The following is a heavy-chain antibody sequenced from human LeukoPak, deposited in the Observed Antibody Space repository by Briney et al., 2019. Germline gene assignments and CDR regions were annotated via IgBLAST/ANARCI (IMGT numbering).Heavy chain of an antibody. D-gene: IGHD2-15*01. V-gene: IGHV3-48*01. J-gene: IGHJ3*02. CDR2: ISSSSSTI. CDR3: ARAGWFDAFDI. CDR1: GFTFSSYS. Sequence: GGSLRLSCAASGFTFSSYSMNWVRQAPGKGLEWVSYISSSSSTIYYADSVKGRFTISRDNAKNSLYLQMNSLRAEDTAVYYCARAGWFDAFDIWGQGTMVTVSS.